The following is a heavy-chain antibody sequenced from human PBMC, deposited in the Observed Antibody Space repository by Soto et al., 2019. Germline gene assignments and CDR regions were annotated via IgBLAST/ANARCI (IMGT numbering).Heavy chain of an antibody. CDR1: GGSCSGYY. CDR3: ARAPGLLGITMVRGVISDAFDI. D-gene: IGHD3-10*01. CDR2: INHSGST. Sequence: PSETLSLTCAVYGGSCSGYYWSWIRQPPGKGLEWIGEINHSGSTNYNPSLKSRVTISVDTSKNQFSLKLSSVTAADTAVYYCARAPGLLGITMVRGVISDAFDIWGQGTMVTVSS. J-gene: IGHJ3*02. V-gene: IGHV4-34*01.